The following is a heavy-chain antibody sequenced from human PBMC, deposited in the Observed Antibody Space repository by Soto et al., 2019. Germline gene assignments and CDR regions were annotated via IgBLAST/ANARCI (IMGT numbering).Heavy chain of an antibody. CDR3: ARSDGYHFNWLDS. CDR1: GYTFASYD. V-gene: IGHV1-8*01. Sequence: QVQLVQSGAEVKTPGASVKVSCKASGYTFASYDINWVRQAPGQGLEWMGWMNPNSNNTGYAQKLQGRLTMTRDIALSIAHMQLSSLRNEDTAVYYCARSDGYHFNWLDSYGQGTLVTVSA. D-gene: IGHD2-21*01. CDR2: MNPNSNNT. J-gene: IGHJ5*01.